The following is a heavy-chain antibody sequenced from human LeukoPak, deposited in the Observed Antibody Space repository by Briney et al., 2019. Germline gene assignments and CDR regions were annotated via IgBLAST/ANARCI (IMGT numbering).Heavy chain of an antibody. Sequence: GASVKVSCKASGGTFSSYAISWVRQAPGQGLEWMGGIIPIFGTANYAQKFQGRVTITADESTSTAYMELSSLRSEDTAVYYCAREFKYDYDSSGGHDAFDIWGQGTMVTVSS. D-gene: IGHD3-22*01. CDR2: IIPIFGTA. V-gene: IGHV1-69*13. CDR1: GGTFSSYA. CDR3: AREFKYDYDSSGGHDAFDI. J-gene: IGHJ3*02.